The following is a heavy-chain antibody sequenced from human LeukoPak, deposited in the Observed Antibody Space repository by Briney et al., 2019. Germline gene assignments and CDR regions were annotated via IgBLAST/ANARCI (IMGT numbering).Heavy chain of an antibody. CDR1: GGSLSSGSYY. D-gene: IGHD6-13*01. J-gene: IGHJ4*02. Sequence: SETLSLTCTVSGGSLSSGSYYWRWIRQPAGKRLEWLGRIYTSGSTNYNPSLKSRVTISVDTSKNQFSLKLSSVTAADTAVYYCARDAAGYSSSWYKMYFDYWGQGTLVTVSS. CDR2: IYTSGST. CDR3: ARDAAGYSSSWYKMYFDY. V-gene: IGHV4-61*02.